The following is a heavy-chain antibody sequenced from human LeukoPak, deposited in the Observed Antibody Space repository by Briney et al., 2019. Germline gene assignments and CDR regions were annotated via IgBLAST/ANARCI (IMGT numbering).Heavy chain of an antibody. V-gene: IGHV3-23*01. CDR2: ISGSGSST. D-gene: IGHD3-3*01. J-gene: IGHJ4*02. CDR1: GFTFSSYA. CDR3: AKDKHYDFWSGYPPDY. Sequence: GGSLRLSCAASGFTFSSYAMSWVRQAPGKGLEWVSAISGSGSSTYYADSVKGRFTTSRDNSKNTLYLQMNSLRAEDTAVYYCAKDKHYDFWSGYPPDYWGQGTLVTVSS.